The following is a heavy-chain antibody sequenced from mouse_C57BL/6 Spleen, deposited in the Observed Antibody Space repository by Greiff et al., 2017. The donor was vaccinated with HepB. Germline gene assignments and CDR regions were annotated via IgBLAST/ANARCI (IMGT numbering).Heavy chain of an antibody. D-gene: IGHD2-14*01. J-gene: IGHJ1*03. CDR1: GYTLTEYT. Sequence: QVQLQQSGAELVKPGASVKLSCKASGYTLTEYTIHWVKQRSGQGLEWSGWFYPGSGSIKYNEKFKDKDTLTADKSSSTVYMELSRLTSEDSAVYFCARDPVRRGRWYFDVWGTGPTVTVSS. V-gene: IGHV1-62-2*01. CDR3: ARDPVRRGRWYFDV. CDR2: FYPGSGSI.